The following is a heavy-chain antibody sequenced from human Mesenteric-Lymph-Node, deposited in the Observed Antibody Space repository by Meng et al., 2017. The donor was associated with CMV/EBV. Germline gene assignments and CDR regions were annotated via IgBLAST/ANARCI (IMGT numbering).Heavy chain of an antibody. CDR1: GYNFTSYA. V-gene: IGHV7-4-1*02. Sequence: KASGYNFTSYAMNWVRQAPGQGLEWMGWINTNTGNPTYAQGFTGRFVFPLDTSVSTAYLQISSLKAEDTAVYYCARELRVGWLGFDYWGQGTLVTVSS. CDR3: ARELRVGWLGFDY. CDR2: INTNTGNP. D-gene: IGHD3-9*01. J-gene: IGHJ4*02.